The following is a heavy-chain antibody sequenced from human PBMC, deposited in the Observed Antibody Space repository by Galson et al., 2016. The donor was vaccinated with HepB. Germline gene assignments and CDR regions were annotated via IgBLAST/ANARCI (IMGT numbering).Heavy chain of an antibody. V-gene: IGHV3-23*01. Sequence: LRLSCAASGFTFSSYAMTWVRPAPGKGLEWVSGISGSGGGTYYADSVKGRVPISRDSSRDNLSLYMTNLRTEDTALYYCARGNYYDINGHFEYWGQGILVTVSS. J-gene: IGHJ4*02. CDR2: ISGSGGGT. D-gene: IGHD3-22*01. CDR1: GFTFSSYA. CDR3: ARGNYYDINGHFEY.